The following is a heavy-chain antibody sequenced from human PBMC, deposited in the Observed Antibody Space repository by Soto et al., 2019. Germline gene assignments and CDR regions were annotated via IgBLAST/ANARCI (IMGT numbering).Heavy chain of an antibody. V-gene: IGHV1-69*13. Sequence: QVQLVQSGAEVKKPGSSVKVSCNPSGDTFSRYSFSWVRQVPGQGLEWMGGFSPTFGAPNYAQKFLDRVTITADQFTSTVYLELSSLRSDDTAVYYCARGGTRGSFPPFELWGQGTLVTVSS. CDR2: FSPTFGAP. CDR3: ARGGTRGSFPPFEL. CDR1: GDTFSRYS. J-gene: IGHJ4*02. D-gene: IGHD2-8*02.